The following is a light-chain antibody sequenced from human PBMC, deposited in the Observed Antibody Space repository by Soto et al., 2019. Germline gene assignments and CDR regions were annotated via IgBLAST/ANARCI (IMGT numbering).Light chain of an antibody. CDR2: EVS. CDR1: SSDVGGYNY. V-gene: IGLV2-14*01. J-gene: IGLJ2*01. CDR3: SSYTSSSTPYVV. Sequence: QSALTQPASVSGSPGQSITISCTGTSSDVGGYNYVSWYQQHPGKAPKLMICEVSNRPSGVSNRFSGSKSGNTASLTISGLQADDEADYYCSSYTSSSTPYVVFGGGTKLTVL.